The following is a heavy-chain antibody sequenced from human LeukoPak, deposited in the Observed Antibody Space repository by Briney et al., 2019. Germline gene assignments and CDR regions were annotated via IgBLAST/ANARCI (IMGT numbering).Heavy chain of an antibody. CDR3: ATRGGRYCSSTSCRYFDY. D-gene: IGHD2-2*01. J-gene: IGHJ4*02. CDR1: GYTLTELS. Sequence: ASVKVSCKVSGYTLTELSMHWVRQAPGKGLEWMGGFDPEGGETIYAQKFQGRVTMTEDTSTDTAYMELSSLRSEDTAVYYCATRGGRYCSSTSCRYFDYWGQGTLVTVSS. CDR2: FDPEGGET. V-gene: IGHV1-24*01.